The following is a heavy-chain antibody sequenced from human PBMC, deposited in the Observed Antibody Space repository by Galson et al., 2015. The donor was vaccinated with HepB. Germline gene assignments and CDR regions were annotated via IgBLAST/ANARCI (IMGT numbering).Heavy chain of an antibody. CDR3: AKAMSAITETARGAFDI. D-gene: IGHD1-20*01. CDR2: MSGSGADT. V-gene: IGHV3-23*01. Sequence: SLRLSCAASGFRFTTYYMNWVRQAPGKGLEWVSTMSGSGADTYYADSVKGRFTISRDNSKNTLYLQMNSLRGEDTAVYYCAKAMSAITETARGAFDIWGQGTMVTVPS. CDR1: GFRFTTYY. J-gene: IGHJ3*02.